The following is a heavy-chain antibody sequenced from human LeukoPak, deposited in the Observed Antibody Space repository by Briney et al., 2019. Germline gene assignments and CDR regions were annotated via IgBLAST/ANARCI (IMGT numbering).Heavy chain of an antibody. Sequence: GGSLRLSCAASGFTFDDFAMAWVRQVPGKGLEWVSYISSSGSTIYYADSVKGRFTISRDNAKNSLYLQMNSLRAEDTAVYYCAELGITMIGGVWGKGTTVTISS. CDR2: ISSSGSTI. CDR3: AELGITMIGGV. CDR1: GFTFDDFA. V-gene: IGHV3-48*03. D-gene: IGHD3-10*02. J-gene: IGHJ6*04.